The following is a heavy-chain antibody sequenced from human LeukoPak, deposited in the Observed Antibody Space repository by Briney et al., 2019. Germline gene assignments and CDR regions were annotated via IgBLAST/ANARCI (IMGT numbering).Heavy chain of an antibody. J-gene: IGHJ4*02. CDR2: IGTAGDT. V-gene: IGHV3-13*01. CDR1: GFTFSSYD. Sequence: GGSLRLSCAASGFTFSSYDMHWVRQATGKGLEWVSAIGTAGDTYYPGSVKGRFTISRENAKNSLYLQMNSLRAGDTAVYYCARGGNRYCSAGSCYMFDYWGQGTLVTVSS. CDR3: ARGGNRYCSAGSCYMFDY. D-gene: IGHD2-15*01.